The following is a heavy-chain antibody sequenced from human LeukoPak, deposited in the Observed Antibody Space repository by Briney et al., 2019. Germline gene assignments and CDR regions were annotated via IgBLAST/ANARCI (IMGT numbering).Heavy chain of an antibody. V-gene: IGHV1-2*02. D-gene: IGHD3-16*01. Sequence: ASVKVSFKASGHTFTVYFMHWVRQAPGQGLEWMGLMNPDNGGTHYAQKFQGRVTMTRDSSISTAYMELSRLTSDDTAVYYCATLGGHSLAAQNGYWGQGTLVTVSS. CDR3: ATLGGHSLAAQNGY. J-gene: IGHJ4*02. CDR2: MNPDNGGT. CDR1: GHTFTVYF.